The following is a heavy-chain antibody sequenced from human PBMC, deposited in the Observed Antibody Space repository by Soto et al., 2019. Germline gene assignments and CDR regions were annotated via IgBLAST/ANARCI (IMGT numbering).Heavy chain of an antibody. CDR3: ASSTGLGATHLHRDYFFDY. Sequence: GGSLRLSCAASGFTVSSNYMSWVRQAPGKGLEWVSVIYSGGSTYYADSVKGRFTTSRDNSHNTLYLQMNSLRAEDTAVYYCASSTGLGATHLHRDYFFDYWGQGTLVTVSS. CDR2: IYSGGST. D-gene: IGHD1-26*01. J-gene: IGHJ4*02. CDR1: GFTVSSNY. V-gene: IGHV3-53*01.